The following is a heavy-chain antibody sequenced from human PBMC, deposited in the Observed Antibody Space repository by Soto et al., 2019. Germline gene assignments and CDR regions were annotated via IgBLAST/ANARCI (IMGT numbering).Heavy chain of an antibody. CDR1: GASISSTNW. CDR2: IYHTGST. J-gene: IGHJ4*02. Sequence: QVQLQESGPRLVKPSGTLSLTCAVSGASISSTNWWTWVRQPPGKGLEWIGGIYHTGSTKYNPSLKSRVTISLDKSNNRFSLNLSSVTAADTAVYYCATLPPRIVVVVLPIPTWGQGTLVTVSS. V-gene: IGHV4-4*02. D-gene: IGHD2-15*01. CDR3: ATLPPRIVVVVLPIPT.